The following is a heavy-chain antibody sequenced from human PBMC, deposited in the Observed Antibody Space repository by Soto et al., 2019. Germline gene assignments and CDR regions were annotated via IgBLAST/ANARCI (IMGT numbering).Heavy chain of an antibody. V-gene: IGHV6-1*01. D-gene: IGHD1-7*01. Sequence: PSQTLSLTCAISGDSVSSNSAAWNWIRQSPSRGLEWLGRTYYRSKWYNDYAISVKRRITINPDTSKNHFSLQLSSVIPEDTAVYYCARAPLGSDRYTLELFDPGGQGXLVTVYS. CDR3: ARAPLGSDRYTLELFDP. J-gene: IGHJ5*02. CDR2: TYYRSKWYN. CDR1: GDSVSSNSAA.